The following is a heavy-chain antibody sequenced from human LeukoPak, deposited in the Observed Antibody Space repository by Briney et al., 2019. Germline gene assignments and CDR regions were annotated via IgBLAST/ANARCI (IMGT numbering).Heavy chain of an antibody. CDR3: ARDIAGTTYFDY. Sequence: GRSLRLSCAASGFTFSSYAMHWVRQAPGKGLEWVAVISYDGSNKYYADSVKGRFTISRGNSKNTLYLQMNSLRAEDTAVYYCARDIAGTTYFDYWGQGTLVTVSS. CDR2: ISYDGSNK. D-gene: IGHD1-1*01. CDR1: GFTFSSYA. J-gene: IGHJ4*02. V-gene: IGHV3-30*04.